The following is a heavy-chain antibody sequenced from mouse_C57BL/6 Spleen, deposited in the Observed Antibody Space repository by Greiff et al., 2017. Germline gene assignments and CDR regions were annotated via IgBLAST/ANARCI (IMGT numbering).Heavy chain of an antibody. V-gene: IGHV5-4*01. D-gene: IGHD1-1*01. CDR1: GFTFSSYA. J-gene: IGHJ1*03. CDR2: ISDGGSYT. Sequence: EVKLMESGGGLVKPGGSLKLSCAASGFTFSSYAMSWVRQTPEKRLEWVATISDGGSYTYYPDNVKGRFTISRDNAKNNLYLQMSHLKSEDTAMYYCARDGDYYGSSYWYFDVWGTGPTVTVSS. CDR3: ARDGDYYGSSYWYFDV.